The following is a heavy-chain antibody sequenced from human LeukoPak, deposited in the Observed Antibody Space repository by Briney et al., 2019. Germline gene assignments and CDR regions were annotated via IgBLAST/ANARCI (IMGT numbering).Heavy chain of an antibody. CDR1: GYSFTSYW. Sequence: GESLKISCKGSGYSFTSYWIGWVRQMPGKGLEWMGIIYPGDSDTRYSPSFQGQVTISADKSISTAYLRWSSLKASDTAMYYCARTVAVAGSPFDYWGQGTLVTVSS. J-gene: IGHJ4*02. D-gene: IGHD6-19*01. V-gene: IGHV5-51*01. CDR2: IYPGDSDT. CDR3: ARTVAVAGSPFDY.